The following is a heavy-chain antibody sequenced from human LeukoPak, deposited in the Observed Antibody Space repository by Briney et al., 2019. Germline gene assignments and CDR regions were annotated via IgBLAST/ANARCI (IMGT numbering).Heavy chain of an antibody. Sequence: PGGSLTLSCSASGFTFSYIAMHWVPPAAGKELEFVSGLSSNGGSTYYADSLKGRFTVSRDNSNNTLYLQMSSLRAEDTAIYYCAKGPTYDSLPYYFDYWGQGTLVTVSS. CDR3: AKGPTYDSLPYYFDY. V-gene: IGHV3-64D*09. D-gene: IGHD3-22*01. CDR2: LSSNGGST. J-gene: IGHJ4*02. CDR1: GFTFSYIA.